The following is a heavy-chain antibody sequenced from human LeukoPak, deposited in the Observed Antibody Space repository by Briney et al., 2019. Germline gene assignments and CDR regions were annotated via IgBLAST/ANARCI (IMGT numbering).Heavy chain of an antibody. CDR3: AKSRDGYNYSPFDY. D-gene: IGHD5-24*01. CDR2: IYPGDPDS. J-gene: IGHJ4*02. Sequence: GESLKISCKGSGYSFTSYWIAWVRQMPGRGLAWMGIIYPGDPDSTYSPSFQGRVTISADKSTSTAYLQWSSLEASDTAMYYCAKSRDGYNYSPFDYWGQGTLVTVSS. CDR1: GYSFTSYW. V-gene: IGHV5-51*01.